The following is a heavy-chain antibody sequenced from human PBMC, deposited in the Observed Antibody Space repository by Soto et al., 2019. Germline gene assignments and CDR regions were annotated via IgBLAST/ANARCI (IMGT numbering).Heavy chain of an antibody. CDR2: INAGNGNT. CDR3: ATDHPMYYYDSSGFPRWFDP. D-gene: IGHD3-22*01. V-gene: IGHV1-3*01. J-gene: IGHJ5*02. Sequence: ASVKVSCKASGYTFTGYAMHWVRQAPGQRLEWMGWINAGNGNTKYSQKFQGRVTITRDTSASTAYMELSSLRSEDTAVYYCATDHPMYYYDSSGFPRWFDPWGQGTLVTVSS. CDR1: GYTFTGYA.